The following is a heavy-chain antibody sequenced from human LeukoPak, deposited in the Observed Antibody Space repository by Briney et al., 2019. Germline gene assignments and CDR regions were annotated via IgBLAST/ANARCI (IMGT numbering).Heavy chain of an antibody. Sequence: GGSLRLSCAASGFTFSSYSMNWVRQAPGKGLEWVSSISSSSSYIYYADSVTGRFTISTDNAENSLYLQMNSLRAEDTALYYCARGLRRLEYWGQGTLVTVSS. CDR2: ISSSSSYI. CDR1: GFTFSSYS. V-gene: IGHV3-21*01. D-gene: IGHD5/OR15-5a*01. CDR3: ARGLRRLEY. J-gene: IGHJ4*02.